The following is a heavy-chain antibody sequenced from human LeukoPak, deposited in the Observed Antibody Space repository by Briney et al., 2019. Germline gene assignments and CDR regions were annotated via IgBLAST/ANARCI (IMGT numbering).Heavy chain of an antibody. CDR2: ISSGSTYI. CDR3: ARVTMTTVTAFDY. CDR1: GFTFSSYS. J-gene: IGHJ4*02. D-gene: IGHD4-17*01. Sequence: GGSLRLSCAASGFTFSSYSMNWVRQAPGKGLEWVSSISSGSTYIYYADSLKGRFTISRDNAKNSLYLQMNSLRAEDTAVYYCARVTMTTVTAFDYWGKGTLVTVSS. V-gene: IGHV3-21*01.